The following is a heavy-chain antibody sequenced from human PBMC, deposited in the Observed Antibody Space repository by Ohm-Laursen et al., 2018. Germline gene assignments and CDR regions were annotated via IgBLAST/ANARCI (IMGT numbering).Heavy chain of an antibody. D-gene: IGHD1-1*01. CDR3: SRGQRNYYAMDV. V-gene: IGHV6-1*01. CDR1: GDSVSSDSGA. CDR2: THYSSKWVY. Sequence: QTLSLTCAISGDSVSSDSGAWNWIRQSPSRGLEWLGRTHYSSKWVYDYAVSVKSRMTITPDTSKNQFSLQLNSVTPEDSAVYYCSRGQRNYYAMDVWGQGTTVTVSS. J-gene: IGHJ6*02.